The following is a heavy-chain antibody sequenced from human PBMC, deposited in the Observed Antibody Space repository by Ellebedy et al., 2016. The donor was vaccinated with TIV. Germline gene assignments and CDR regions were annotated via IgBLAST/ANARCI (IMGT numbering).Heavy chain of an antibody. J-gene: IGHJ4*02. CDR1: GGTFSSYA. CDR2: IIPIFGTA. Sequence: AASVKVSCKASGGTFSSYAISWVRQAPGQGLEWMGGIIPIFGTANYAQKFQGRVTITADKSTSTAYMELSSLRSEDTAVYYCARDDGDYYDSSGFGNYWGQGTLVTVSS. CDR3: ARDDGDYYDSSGFGNY. D-gene: IGHD3-22*01. V-gene: IGHV1-69*06.